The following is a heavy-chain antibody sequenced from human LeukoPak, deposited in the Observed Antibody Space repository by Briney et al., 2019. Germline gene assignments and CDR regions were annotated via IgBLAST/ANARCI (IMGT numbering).Heavy chain of an antibody. CDR2: IYYSGST. Sequence: LRLSCAASGFTFSDYYMSWIRQHPGKGLEWIGYIYYSGSTYYNPSLKSRVTISVDTSKNQFSLKLSSVTAADTAVYYCARDSGAGGWFDPWGQGTLVTVSS. D-gene: IGHD1-26*01. J-gene: IGHJ5*02. CDR3: ARDSGAGGWFDP. V-gene: IGHV4-31*02. CDR1: GFTFSDYY.